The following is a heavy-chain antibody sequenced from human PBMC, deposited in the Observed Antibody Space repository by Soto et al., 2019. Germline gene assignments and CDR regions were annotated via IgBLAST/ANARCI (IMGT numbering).Heavy chain of an antibody. CDR2: IYSGGST. CDR3: ARLREAKYYYYYGMDV. CDR1: VFTVSDDY. D-gene: IGHD3-3*01. J-gene: IGHJ6*02. Sequence: WWSLRLSCSASVFTVSDDYMSWFRQAPGKGLEWVSVIYSGGSTYYADSVKGRFTISRDNSKNTMYLQMNSLRVEDTAVYYCARLREAKYYYYYGMDVWGQGTTVTVSS. V-gene: IGHV3-53*01.